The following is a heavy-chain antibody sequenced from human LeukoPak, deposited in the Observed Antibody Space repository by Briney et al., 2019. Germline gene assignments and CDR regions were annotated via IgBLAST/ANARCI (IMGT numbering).Heavy chain of an antibody. D-gene: IGHD3-3*01. CDR3: ARDQKSGLEVLWRY. Sequence: ASVKVSCRASGYRFTSYDISWVRQAPGQGLQWMGVISTYTGNTNYAQSFQDRVTMTTDTSTSTVYMGLRSLTSDDTAVYYCARDQKSGLEVLWRYWGQGTLVTVSS. J-gene: IGHJ4*02. CDR1: GYRFTSYD. CDR2: ISTYTGNT. V-gene: IGHV1-18*04.